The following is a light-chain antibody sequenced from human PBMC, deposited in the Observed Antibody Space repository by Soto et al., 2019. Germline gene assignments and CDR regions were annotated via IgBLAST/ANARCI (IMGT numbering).Light chain of an antibody. V-gene: IGKV1-9*01. CDR3: QQLNSYPLV. J-gene: IGKJ3*01. Sequence: IQLTQSPSSLSASVGDRVTITCRASQGISSYLAWYQQKPGKAPKLLIYAASTLQSGVPSRFIGSESGTDFTLTISSLQPEDFATYYCQQLNSYPLVFGPGTKVDIK. CDR1: QGISSY. CDR2: AAS.